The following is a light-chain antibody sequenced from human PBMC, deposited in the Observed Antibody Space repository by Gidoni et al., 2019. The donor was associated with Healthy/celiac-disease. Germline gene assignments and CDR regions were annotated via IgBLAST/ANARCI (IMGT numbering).Light chain of an antibody. CDR2: DAS. CDR1: QSVSSY. Sequence: EIGLTQYPATLSLSPGERATLSCRASQSVSSYLAWYQQKPGQDHRLLIYDASNRATGIPARFGGSGSRTDFTLSISSLGPEDFSVYYGQQRSNGITVGQGTILEIK. J-gene: IGKJ5*01. V-gene: IGKV3-11*01. CDR3: QQRSNGIT.